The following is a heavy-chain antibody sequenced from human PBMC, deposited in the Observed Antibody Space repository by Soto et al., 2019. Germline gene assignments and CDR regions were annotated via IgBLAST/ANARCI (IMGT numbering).Heavy chain of an antibody. CDR1: GFTFSGYD. J-gene: IGHJ4*02. CDR3: ASLYWYRSDY. CDR2: ISDTGRDT. Sequence: QVQLVESVGGLVKPGEYPRLPCAASGFTFSGYDMTWVRQAPGKGLERVSFISDTGRDTFYGKSVKGRFAISRDKAKSSVYLQMNSRRAEEAAVYLCASLYWYRSDYWDQGTAVTVSS. V-gene: IGHV3-11*01. D-gene: IGHD2-2*01.